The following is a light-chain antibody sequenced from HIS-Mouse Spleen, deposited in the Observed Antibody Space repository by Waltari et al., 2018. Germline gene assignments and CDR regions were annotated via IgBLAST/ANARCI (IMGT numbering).Light chain of an antibody. CDR3: SSYTSSSTLV. J-gene: IGLJ2*01. Sequence: QSALTQPASVSGSPGQSITISCTGTSSDFGGYNYVSWYQQHQGTAPKLMIYDVSNRPSGVSNRVSGSKFGNPASLTVSGLQAEDEADYYCSSYTSSSTLVFGGGTKLTVL. CDR1: SSDFGGYNY. V-gene: IGLV2-14*03. CDR2: DVS.